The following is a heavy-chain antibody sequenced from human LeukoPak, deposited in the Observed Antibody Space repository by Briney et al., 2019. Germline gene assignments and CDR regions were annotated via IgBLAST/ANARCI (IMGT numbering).Heavy chain of an antibody. Sequence: QPGGSLRLSCAASGFTFSSNAMSWVRQAPGKGLEWVSAIIDSGGATYYADSVKGRFTISRDNSKNTLYLQMNSLRAEDTAVYYCARELRRAPRWFDPWGQGTLVTVSS. J-gene: IGHJ5*02. CDR3: ARELRRAPRWFDP. CDR1: GFTFSSNA. CDR2: IIDSGGAT. D-gene: IGHD3-10*01. V-gene: IGHV3-23*01.